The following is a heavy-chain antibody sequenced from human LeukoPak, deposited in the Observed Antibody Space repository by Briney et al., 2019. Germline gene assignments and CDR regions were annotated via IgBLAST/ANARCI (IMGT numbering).Heavy chain of an antibody. V-gene: IGHV3-7*01. CDR3: ARDPLTQNDY. CDR2: IKQDGNEK. J-gene: IGHJ4*02. D-gene: IGHD1-14*01. Sequence: GGSLRLSCAASGFTFDSYWMSWVRQAPGKGLERVANIKQDGNEKYYVDSVKGRFTISRDNAKNSLYLQMNSLRAEDTAVYYCARDPLTQNDYWGLGTLVTVSS. CDR1: GFTFDSYW.